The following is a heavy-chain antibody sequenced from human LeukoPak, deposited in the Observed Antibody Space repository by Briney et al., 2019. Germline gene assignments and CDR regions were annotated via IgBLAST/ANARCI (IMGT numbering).Heavy chain of an antibody. J-gene: IGHJ4*02. CDR1: GYSFNTYY. Sequence: SVKVSCKASGYSFNTYYMNWVRQAPGQGLEWMGGIIPVFGTANYAQKFQGRVTITTVESTSTAYMELSSLRSEDTAVFYYARHDSSGYSSFDYWGQGTLVTVSS. CDR3: ARHDSSGYSSFDY. CDR2: IIPVFGTA. V-gene: IGHV1-69*05. D-gene: IGHD3-22*01.